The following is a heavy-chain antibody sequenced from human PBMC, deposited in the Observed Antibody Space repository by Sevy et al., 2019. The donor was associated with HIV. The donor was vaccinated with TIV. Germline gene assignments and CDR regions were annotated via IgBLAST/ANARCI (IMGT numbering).Heavy chain of an antibody. J-gene: IGHJ4*02. Sequence: GGALRLSCAASGFTFSNYWMSWVRQAPGKGLECVANINQDGSEKYYLDSVKGRLIVSTDNAKNSLYLQMNCLRAEDSAVYYCAREQITVSKPVYFDSWGQGTLVTVSS. CDR2: INQDGSEK. CDR3: AREQITVSKPVYFDS. V-gene: IGHV3-7*01. D-gene: IGHD1-20*01. CDR1: GFTFSNYW.